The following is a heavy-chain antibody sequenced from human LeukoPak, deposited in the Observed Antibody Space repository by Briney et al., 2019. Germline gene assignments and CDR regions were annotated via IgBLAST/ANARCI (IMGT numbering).Heavy chain of an antibody. CDR1: GFTFTNHA. V-gene: IGHV1-3*01. J-gene: IGHJ4*02. D-gene: IGHD3-10*01. CDR2: INAGNGNT. CDR3: ARGIWVRKDRGYYFDY. Sequence: ASVKVSCKASGFTFTNHAMNWVRQAPGQRLAWMGWINAGNGNTKYSQRFQDRVTITRDTSANTAYMELSSLRSEDTAVYYCARGIWVRKDRGYYFDYWGQGTLVTVSS.